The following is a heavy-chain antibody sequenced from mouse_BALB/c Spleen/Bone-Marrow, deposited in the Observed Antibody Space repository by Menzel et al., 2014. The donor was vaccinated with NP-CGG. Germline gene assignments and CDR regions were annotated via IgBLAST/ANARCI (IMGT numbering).Heavy chain of an antibody. Sequence: EVQGVESGGGLVKSGGSLKLSCAASGFTFXSYGMSWVRQTPEKRLEWVATISGGGSYTFYPDSVKGRFTISRDNAKNNLYLQLSSLRSGDTALYYCARHAYYDQTEVSFVYWGQGTLVTVSA. CDR3: ARHAYYDQTEVSFVY. J-gene: IGHJ3*01. CDR2: ISGGGSYT. V-gene: IGHV5-9-2*01. D-gene: IGHD2-4*01. CDR1: GFTFXSYG.